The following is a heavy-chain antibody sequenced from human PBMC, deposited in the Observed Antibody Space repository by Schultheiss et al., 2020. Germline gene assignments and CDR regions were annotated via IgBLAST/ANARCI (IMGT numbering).Heavy chain of an antibody. D-gene: IGHD1-26*01. Sequence: SETLSLTCTVSGGSISSSSYYWGWIRQPAGKGLEWIGCIYYSGTTYYNPSLKSRVSISVDTSKNQFSLKLSSVTAADTAVYYCAREGSGSYSTDYWGQGTLVTVSS. CDR2: IYYSGTT. V-gene: IGHV4-31*03. CDR3: AREGSGSYSTDY. CDR1: GGSISSSSYY. J-gene: IGHJ4*02.